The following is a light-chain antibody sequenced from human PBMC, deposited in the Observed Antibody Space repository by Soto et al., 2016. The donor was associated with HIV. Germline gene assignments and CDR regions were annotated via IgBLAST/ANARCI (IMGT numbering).Light chain of an antibody. CDR1: NIGSKS. J-gene: IGLJ1*01. CDR3: QVWDSSSDLLYV. Sequence: SYVVTQPPSVSVAPGQTARITCGGINIGSKSVHWYQQKPGQAPVLVVYDDGDRPSGIPERFSGSNSRNTATLTISRVEAGDEADYYCQVWDSSSDLLYVFGTGTKVTV. CDR2: DDG. V-gene: IGLV3-21*02.